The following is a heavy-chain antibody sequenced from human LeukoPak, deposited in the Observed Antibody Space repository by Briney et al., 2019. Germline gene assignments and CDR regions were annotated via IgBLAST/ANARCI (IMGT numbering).Heavy chain of an antibody. CDR3: ARMRVGPTYYFDY. J-gene: IGHJ4*02. CDR1: GGSIGDSSYY. Sequence: SETLSLTCTVSGGSIGDSSYYWGWIRQPPGKGLEWTGSIYYSGSTYYNPSLKSPVTISVDTSKNQFSLKLNSVTAADTAVYYCARMRVGPTYYFDYWGQGTLVTVSS. D-gene: IGHD1-26*01. CDR2: IYYSGST. V-gene: IGHV4-39*01.